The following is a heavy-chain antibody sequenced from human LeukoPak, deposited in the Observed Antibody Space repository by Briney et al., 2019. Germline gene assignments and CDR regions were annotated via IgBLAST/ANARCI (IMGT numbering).Heavy chain of an antibody. CDR2: ISSSSNYI. CDR3: ARGVGASAPDAFDI. Sequence: GGSLRLSCAASGFTFSTYNMNWVRQAPGRGLELVSSISSSSNYIYYADSVKGRFTISRDNAKNSLYLQMNSLRAEDTDVYYCARGVGASAPDAFDIWGQGIMVTVSS. D-gene: IGHD1-26*01. CDR1: GFTFSTYN. V-gene: IGHV3-21*01. J-gene: IGHJ3*02.